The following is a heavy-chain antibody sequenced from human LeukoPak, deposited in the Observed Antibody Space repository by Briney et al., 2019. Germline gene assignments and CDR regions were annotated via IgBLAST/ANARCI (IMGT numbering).Heavy chain of an antibody. J-gene: IGHJ5*02. Sequence: ASVKVSCKASGYTFTASYIHWVRQAPGQVLEWMGWINPNSGGTNYAQKFQGRVTMTRDTSITTAYMELSRLRSDDTAMYYCAAGTSTTAAPGPDWFDPWGQGTLVTVSS. CDR1: GYTFTASY. CDR3: AAGTSTTAAPGPDWFDP. V-gene: IGHV1-2*02. D-gene: IGHD2-2*01. CDR2: INPNSGGT.